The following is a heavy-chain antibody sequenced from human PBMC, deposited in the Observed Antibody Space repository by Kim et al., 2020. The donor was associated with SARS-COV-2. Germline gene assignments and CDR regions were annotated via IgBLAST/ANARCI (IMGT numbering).Heavy chain of an antibody. CDR2: INAGNGNT. V-gene: IGHV1-3*01. CDR1: GYTFTSYA. J-gene: IGHJ4*02. CDR3: ARDLGYCSSTSCYAETGTPGY. D-gene: IGHD2-2*01. Sequence: ASVKVSCKASGYTFTSYAMHWVRQAPGQRLEWMGWINAGNGNTKYSQKFQGRVTITRDTSASTAYMELSSLRSEDTAVYYCARDLGYCSSTSCYAETGTPGYWGQGTLVTVSS.